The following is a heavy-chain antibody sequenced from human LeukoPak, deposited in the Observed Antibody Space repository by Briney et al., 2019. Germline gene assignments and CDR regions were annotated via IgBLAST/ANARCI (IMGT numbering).Heavy chain of an antibody. CDR3: ARLPHCSSTSCYGSYYGMDV. Sequence: SETLSLTCTVSGGSISSYYWSWIRQPAGKGLEWIGRIYTSGSTNYNPSLKSRVTMSVDTSKTQFSLKLSSVTAADTAVYYCARLPHCSSTSCYGSYYGMDVWGQGTTVTVSS. V-gene: IGHV4-4*07. D-gene: IGHD2-2*01. CDR2: IYTSGST. CDR1: GGSISSYY. J-gene: IGHJ6*02.